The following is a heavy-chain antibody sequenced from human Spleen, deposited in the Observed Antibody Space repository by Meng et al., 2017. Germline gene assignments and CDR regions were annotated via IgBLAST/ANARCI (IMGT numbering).Heavy chain of an antibody. CDR1: GGSFSDYY. CDR3: ARGPTTMAHDFDY. J-gene: IGHJ4*02. CDR2: INHSGST. Sequence: QVPLPPCGVALLKPSEALSLTRVVSGGSFSDYYWSWIRQPPGKGLEWIGEINHSGSTNYNPSLESRATISVDTSQNNLSLKLSSVTAADSAVYYCARGPTTMAHDFDYWGQGTLVTVSS. D-gene: IGHD4-11*01. V-gene: IGHV4-34*01.